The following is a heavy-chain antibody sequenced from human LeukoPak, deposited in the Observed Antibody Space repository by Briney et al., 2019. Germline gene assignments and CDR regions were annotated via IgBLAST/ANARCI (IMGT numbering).Heavy chain of an antibody. CDR2: IYYSGST. CDR1: GGSISSGGYY. CDR3: ARVSMQWLDFDY. V-gene: IGHV4-31*03. Sequence: PSETLSLTCTVSGGSISSGGYYWSWIRQHPGKGLEWIGYIYYSGSTYYNPSLKSRVTISVDTSKNQFSLKLSSVTAADTAVYYYARVSMQWLDFDYWGQGTLVTVSS. J-gene: IGHJ4*02. D-gene: IGHD6-19*01.